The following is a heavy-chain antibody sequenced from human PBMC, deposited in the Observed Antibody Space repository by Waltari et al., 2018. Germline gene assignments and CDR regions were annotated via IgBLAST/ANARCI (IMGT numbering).Heavy chain of an antibody. Sequence: QVQLVQSGAEVKKSGASVKVSCKASGYTFTDFFIHWVRQAPGQGLEWMGRINPNSVDTSYAQRFQGRVTMTGDTSITTAYMELTGLRSDDTAIYYCARSGGGTTTFGVAEWGQGSLVTVSS. CDR2: INPNSVDT. CDR1: GYTFTDFF. V-gene: IGHV1-2*06. CDR3: ARSGGGTTTFGVAE. D-gene: IGHD3-3*01. J-gene: IGHJ4*02.